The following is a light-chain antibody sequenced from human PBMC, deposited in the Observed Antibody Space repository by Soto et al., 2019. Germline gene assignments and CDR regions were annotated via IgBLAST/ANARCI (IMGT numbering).Light chain of an antibody. J-gene: IGKJ2*01. Sequence: EIVLTQSPGTLSLSPGDRATLSCRTSQSVSSSYLAWYQQKPGQAPRLLIYGASRRATGIPDRFSGSGSGTDFTLTSSRLEPEDFAVYFWQQYASSSYPFGQGTKLEIK. V-gene: IGKV3-20*01. CDR2: GAS. CDR3: QQYASSSYP. CDR1: QSVSSSY.